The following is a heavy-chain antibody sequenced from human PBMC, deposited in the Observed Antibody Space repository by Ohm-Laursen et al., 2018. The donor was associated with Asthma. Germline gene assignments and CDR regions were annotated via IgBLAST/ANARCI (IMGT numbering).Heavy chain of an antibody. CDR1: GFTFSSYG. D-gene: IGHD3-9*01. CDR3: AKDLESESDILTGYYYYYGMDV. Sequence: SLRLSCAASGFTFSSYGVHWVRQAPGKGLEWVALISYDGSNKYYVDFVKGRFTISRDNSKNTLYLQMNSLRPEDTAVYYCAKDLESESDILTGYYYYYGMDVWGQGTTVTVSS. J-gene: IGHJ6*02. CDR2: ISYDGSNK. V-gene: IGHV3-30*18.